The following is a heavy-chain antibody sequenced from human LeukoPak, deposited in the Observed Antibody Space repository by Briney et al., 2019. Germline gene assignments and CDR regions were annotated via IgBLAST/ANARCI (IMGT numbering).Heavy chain of an antibody. D-gene: IGHD3-22*01. J-gene: IGHJ4*02. CDR2: INANSGDT. V-gene: IGHV1-2*02. CDR1: GYTFTGYY. Sequence: ASVKVSCKASGYTFTGYYMHWVRQAPGQGLEWMGWINANSGDTKYAQKFQGRVNMTRDTSISTAYMELSRLRSDDTAMYYCAREISGYSDYWGQGTLVTVSS. CDR3: AREISGYSDY.